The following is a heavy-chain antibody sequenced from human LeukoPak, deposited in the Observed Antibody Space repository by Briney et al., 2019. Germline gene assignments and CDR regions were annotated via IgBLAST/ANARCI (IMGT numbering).Heavy chain of an antibody. CDR3: ARLEREAFDI. J-gene: IGHJ3*02. CDR1: GFTFRSYA. CDR2: ISYDGSNK. D-gene: IGHD1-1*01. V-gene: IGHV3-30-3*01. Sequence: GGSLRLSCAASGFTFRSYAMHWVRQAPGKGLEWVAVISYDGSNKYYADSVKGRFTISRDNSKNSLYLQMNSLRAEDTAVYYCARLEREAFDIWGQGTMVTVSS.